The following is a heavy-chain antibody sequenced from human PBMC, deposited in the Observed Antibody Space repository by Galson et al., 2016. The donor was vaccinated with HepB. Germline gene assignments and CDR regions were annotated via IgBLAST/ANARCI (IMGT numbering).Heavy chain of an antibody. CDR3: ALRPRNYYESRFY. CDR1: GVSISNNNW. D-gene: IGHD3-22*01. Sequence: SETLSLTCAVSGVSISNNNWGNWVRQPPGKGLEWIGEIYHSGSTNYNPSLKSRVTILVDKSKNQFSLRMTSVTAADTAVYYCALRPRNYYESRFYWGQGTLVAVSS. J-gene: IGHJ4*02. CDR2: IYHSGST. V-gene: IGHV4-4*02.